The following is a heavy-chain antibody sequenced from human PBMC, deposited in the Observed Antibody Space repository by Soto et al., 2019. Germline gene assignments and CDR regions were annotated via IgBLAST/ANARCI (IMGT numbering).Heavy chain of an antibody. J-gene: IGHJ5*02. Sequence: SETLSLTCTVSGGSISSYYWSWIRQPPGKGLEWIGYIYYSGSTNYNPSLKSRVTISVDTSKNQFSLKLSSVTAADTAVYYCARSPATILFFDPWGQGTLVTVSS. CDR1: GGSISSYY. CDR2: IYYSGST. D-gene: IGHD5-12*01. V-gene: IGHV4-59*01. CDR3: ARSPATILFFDP.